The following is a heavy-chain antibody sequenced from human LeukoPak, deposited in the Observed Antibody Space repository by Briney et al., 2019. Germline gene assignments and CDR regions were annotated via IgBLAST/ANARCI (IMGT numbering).Heavy chain of an antibody. CDR3: AREAYYYDSSGYRKFDY. V-gene: IGHV4-38-2*02. CDR1: GYSISSGHY. D-gene: IGHD3-22*01. J-gene: IGHJ4*02. Sequence: SETLSLTCTVSGYSISSGHYWGWIRQPPGKGLEWIGSMYHSGSTYYNPPLKSRVTISEDTSKNQFSLKLRSVTAADTAVYYCAREAYYYDSSGYRKFDYWGQGTLVTVSS. CDR2: MYHSGST.